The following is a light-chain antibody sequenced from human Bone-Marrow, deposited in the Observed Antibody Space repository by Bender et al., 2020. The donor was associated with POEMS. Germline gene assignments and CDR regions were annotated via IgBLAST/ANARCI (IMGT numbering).Light chain of an antibody. CDR3: QSYDNSLGGWV. CDR2: GYN. J-gene: IGLJ3*02. V-gene: IGLV1-40*01. Sequence: QSVLTQPPSVSGAPGQRVTISCTGTSSNIGADFDVHWYQHLSGTAPKLLIYGYNNRPSGVPDRFSGSKSGTSASLAITGLQAEDEGDYYCQSYDNSLGGWVFGGGTKLTVL. CDR1: SSNIGADFD.